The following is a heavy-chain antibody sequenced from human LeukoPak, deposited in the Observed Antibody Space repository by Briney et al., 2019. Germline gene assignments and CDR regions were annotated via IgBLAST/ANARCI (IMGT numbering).Heavy chain of an antibody. Sequence: PSETLSLTCAVYGGSFSGYYWSWIRQPPGKGLEWIGEINHSGSTNYNPSLKSRVTISVDTSKNQFSLKLSSVTAADTAVYYCARVGGSSTSLYYFDYWGQGTLVTVSS. CDR1: GGSFSGYY. V-gene: IGHV4-34*01. J-gene: IGHJ4*02. CDR3: ARVGGSSTSLYYFDY. CDR2: INHSGST. D-gene: IGHD2-2*01.